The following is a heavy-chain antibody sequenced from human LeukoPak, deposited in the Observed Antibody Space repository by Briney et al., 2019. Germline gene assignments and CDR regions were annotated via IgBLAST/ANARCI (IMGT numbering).Heavy chain of an antibody. Sequence: SVKVSCKASGGTFSSYAISWVRQAPGQGLEWMGGIIPIFGTANYAQKFQGRVTITADESTSTAYMELSSLRSEDTAVYYCARGPSGDITIFGVVILPDYWGQGTLVTVSS. D-gene: IGHD3-3*01. J-gene: IGHJ4*02. CDR1: GGTFSSYA. CDR3: ARGPSGDITIFGVVILPDY. V-gene: IGHV1-69*01. CDR2: IIPIFGTA.